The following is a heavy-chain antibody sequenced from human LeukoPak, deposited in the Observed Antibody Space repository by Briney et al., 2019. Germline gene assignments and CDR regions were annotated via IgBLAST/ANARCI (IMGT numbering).Heavy chain of an antibody. J-gene: IGHJ4*02. V-gene: IGHV3-66*01. CDR3: ARDRRDTREYYFDY. Sequence: GGSLRLSCAASGFTVSSSYMSWVRQAPGKGLEWVSVIYSGGSTYYADSVKGRFTISRDNSKNTLYLQMNSLRAEDTAVYYCARDRRDTREYYFDYWGQGTLVTVSS. CDR2: IYSGGST. D-gene: IGHD5-18*01. CDR1: GFTVSSSY.